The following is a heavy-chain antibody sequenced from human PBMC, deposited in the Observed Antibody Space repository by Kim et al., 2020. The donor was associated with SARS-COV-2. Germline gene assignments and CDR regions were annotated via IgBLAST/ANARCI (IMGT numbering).Heavy chain of an antibody. V-gene: IGHV3-23*01. CDR1: GFTFSSYA. Sequence: GGSLRLSCAASGFTFSSYAMSWVRQAPGKGLEWVSAISGSGGSTYYADSVKGRFTISRDNSKNTLYLQMNSLRAEDTAVYYCAKDRSYFSSMTRFQHWGQGALVTVSS. D-gene: IGHD3-3*01. J-gene: IGHJ1*01. CDR3: AKDRSYFSSMTRFQH. CDR2: ISGSGGST.